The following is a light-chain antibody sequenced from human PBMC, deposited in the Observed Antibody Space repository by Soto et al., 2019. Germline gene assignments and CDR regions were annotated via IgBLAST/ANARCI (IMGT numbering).Light chain of an antibody. CDR1: SSNIGAGYD. Sequence: QSVLTQPPSVSGAPGQRVTISCTGSSSNIGAGYDLHWYQQLPGTAPKLLIYDNSNRPSGVPDRFSGSKSGTSASLAITGLQDEDEDDYHCQYYDSSPRCVFGGGTQLTVL. V-gene: IGLV1-40*01. CDR2: DNS. CDR3: QYYDSSPRCV. J-gene: IGLJ3*02.